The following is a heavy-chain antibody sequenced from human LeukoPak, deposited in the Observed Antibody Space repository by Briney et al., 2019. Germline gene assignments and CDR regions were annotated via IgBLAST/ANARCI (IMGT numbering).Heavy chain of an antibody. V-gene: IGHV3-53*01. CDR1: GFTVSSNY. CDR3: ARGYCTNGVCYDY. CDR2: IYSGGST. J-gene: IGHJ4*02. D-gene: IGHD2-8*01. Sequence: PGGSLRLSCAASGFTVSSNYMSWVRQAPGKGLEWVSVIYSGGSTCYADSVKGRFTISRDNSKNTLYLQMNSLRAEDTAVYYCARGYCTNGVCYDYWGQGTLVTVSS.